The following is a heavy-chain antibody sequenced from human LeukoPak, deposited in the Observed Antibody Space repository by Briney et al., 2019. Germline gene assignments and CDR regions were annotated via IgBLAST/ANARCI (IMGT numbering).Heavy chain of an antibody. CDR2: ISWNRNNI. CDR3: AKGNTASTYYGMDV. Sequence: PGGSLRLSCAASGFTVDDYAMHGVRQAPGKGLEWVSGISWNRNNIGYADSVKGRFTISRDNAKNSLYLQMNSLRAEDTALYYCAKGNTASTYYGMDVWGQGTTVTVSS. CDR1: GFTVDDYA. J-gene: IGHJ6*02. D-gene: IGHD4-17*01. V-gene: IGHV3-9*01.